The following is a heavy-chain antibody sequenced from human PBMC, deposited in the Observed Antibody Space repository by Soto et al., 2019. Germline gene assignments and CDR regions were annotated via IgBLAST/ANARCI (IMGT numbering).Heavy chain of an antibody. J-gene: IGHJ4*02. V-gene: IGHV2-5*01. Sequence: QITLKESGPTLVKPTQTLTLTCTFSGFSLTTSGVGVGWIRQPPGKALEWLALIYWNDVKRYSPTLKSRLTNTKDTSKSQVVLTVTNMDPVDTATYYCAYSAIYSSTWFYFDQWGQGVLVTVSS. CDR3: AYSAIYSSTWFYFDQ. CDR1: GFSLTTSGVG. D-gene: IGHD6-13*01. CDR2: IYWNDVK.